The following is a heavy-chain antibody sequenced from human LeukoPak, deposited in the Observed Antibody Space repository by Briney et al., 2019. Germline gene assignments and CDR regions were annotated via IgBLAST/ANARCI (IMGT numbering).Heavy chain of an antibody. CDR3: ARHRPCSSTSCNYMDV. CDR1: GGSISSSSYY. J-gene: IGHJ6*03. CDR2: IYYSGST. Sequence: PSETLSLTCTVSGGSISSSSYYWGWIRQPPGKGLEWIGSIYYSGSTYYNPSLKSRVTISVDTSKNQFSLKLSSVSAADTAVYYCARHRPCSSTSCNYMDVWGKGTTVTISS. V-gene: IGHV4-39*01. D-gene: IGHD2-2*01.